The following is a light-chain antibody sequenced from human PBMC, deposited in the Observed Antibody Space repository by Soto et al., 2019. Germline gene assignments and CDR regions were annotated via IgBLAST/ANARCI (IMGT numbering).Light chain of an antibody. CDR3: SSYTSSSTLV. CDR2: DVS. CDR1: SSDVGGYNY. V-gene: IGLV2-14*01. Sequence: QSVLTKPASVSGSHGQSITISCTGTSSDVGGYNYVSWYQQHPGKAPKLMIYDVSNRPSGVSNRFSGSKSGNTASLTISGLQAEDEADYYCSSYTSSSTLVFGTGTKVTVL. J-gene: IGLJ1*01.